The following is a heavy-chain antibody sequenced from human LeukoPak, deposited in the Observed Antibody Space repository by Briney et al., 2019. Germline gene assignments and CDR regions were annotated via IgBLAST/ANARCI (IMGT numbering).Heavy chain of an antibody. J-gene: IGHJ5*02. V-gene: IGHV4-39*01. CDR1: GDSISSTRYY. CDR2: IYYSGST. CDR3: ARQYDFWSGLNNWFDP. D-gene: IGHD3-3*01. Sequence: PSETLSLTCTVSGDSISSTRYYWGWIRQPPGKGLEWIANIYYSGSTYYNPSLKSRVTISVDTSKNQFSLKLTSVTAADTAVYYCARQYDFWSGLNNWFDPGGQGTLVTVSS.